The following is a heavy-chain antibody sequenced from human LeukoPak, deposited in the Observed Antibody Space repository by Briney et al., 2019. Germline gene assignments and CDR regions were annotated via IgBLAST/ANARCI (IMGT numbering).Heavy chain of an antibody. Sequence: GGSLRLSCAASGFTFSSYGMHWVRQAPGKGLDWVAFIHFDGNTNFSSDSVKGRFTISRDKSKTTLFLQMDSLRAEDTAVYYCAKDPEKGLAVARLEHWGQGTLVTVSS. CDR1: GFTFSSYG. CDR3: AKDPEKGLAVARLEH. V-gene: IGHV3-30*02. CDR2: IHFDGNTN. D-gene: IGHD6-19*01. J-gene: IGHJ5*02.